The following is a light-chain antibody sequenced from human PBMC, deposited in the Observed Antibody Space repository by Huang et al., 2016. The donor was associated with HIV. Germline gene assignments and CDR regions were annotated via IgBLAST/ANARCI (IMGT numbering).Light chain of an antibody. CDR3: QQYYNWPPIT. V-gene: IGKV3-15*01. CDR1: QSISSK. Sequence: EIVMTQSPATLSVSPGERATLSCRASQSISSKLAWYQQKPGQAPRLLIYDASSRATVIPNRFRGSGSGTEFTLTISTLQSDDFAVYYCQQYYNWPPITFGQGTRLEIK. J-gene: IGKJ5*01. CDR2: DAS.